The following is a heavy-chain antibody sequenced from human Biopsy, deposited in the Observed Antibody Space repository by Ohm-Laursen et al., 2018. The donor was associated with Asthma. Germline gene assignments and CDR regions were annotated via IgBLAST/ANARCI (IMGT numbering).Heavy chain of an antibody. CDR3: AKSADYYDSTDYPDF. CDR2: ISWNSGNI. J-gene: IGHJ4*01. D-gene: IGHD3-22*01. CDR1: GFSFDDCA. Sequence: SLRLSCSASGFSFDDCAMHWVRQAPGKGPEWVSSISWNSGNIDYADSVKGRFTISRDNAKNSLYLQMQSLRPEDTAFYYCAKSADYYDSTDYPDFWGRGTLVTVSS. V-gene: IGHV3-9*01.